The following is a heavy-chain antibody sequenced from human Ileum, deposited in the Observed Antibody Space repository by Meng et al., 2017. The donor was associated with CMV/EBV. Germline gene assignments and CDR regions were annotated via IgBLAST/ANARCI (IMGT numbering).Heavy chain of an antibody. CDR3: AGDWGPYSSRGYFDP. Sequence: QRQLPESGPGLVKPSETLSLTCTVSGGSISSSNNYWGWIRQPPGKGLEWIGSIYYSGSTYDNPSLKSRVTMSVDTFKNQFSLKLTSVTAADTAVYYCAGDWGPYSSRGYFDPWGQGTLVTVSS. V-gene: IGHV4-39*07. D-gene: IGHD6-13*01. J-gene: IGHJ5*02. CDR2: IYYSGST. CDR1: GGSISSSNNY.